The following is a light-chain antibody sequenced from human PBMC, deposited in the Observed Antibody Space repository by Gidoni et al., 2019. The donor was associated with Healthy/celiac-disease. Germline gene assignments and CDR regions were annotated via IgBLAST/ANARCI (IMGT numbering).Light chain of an antibody. CDR3: QQYYSIPRT. CDR1: QSVLYSSNNKNY. J-gene: IGKJ1*01. V-gene: IGKV4-1*01. Sequence: DIVMTQSPDSLALSLGERATINCKSSQSVLYSSNNKNYLAWYQQKLGQPPKLLIYWASTRESGVPDRFSGSGSGTDFTLTISSLQAEDVAVYYCQQYYSIPRTFGQGTKVEVK. CDR2: WAS.